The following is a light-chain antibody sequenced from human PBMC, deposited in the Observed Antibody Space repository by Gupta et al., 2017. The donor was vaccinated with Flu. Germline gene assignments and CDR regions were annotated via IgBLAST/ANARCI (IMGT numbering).Light chain of an antibody. J-gene: IGLJ3*02. CDR2: ENN. CDR3: GTWDSSLSAAV. Sequence: VTISCSGNRFNIGNNYVSWYQQLPVTAPKLLIYENNKRPSGIPDRFSGSKSGTSATLGITGLQTGDEADYYCGTWDSSLSAAVFGGGTKLTVL. V-gene: IGLV1-51*02. CDR1: RFNIGNNY.